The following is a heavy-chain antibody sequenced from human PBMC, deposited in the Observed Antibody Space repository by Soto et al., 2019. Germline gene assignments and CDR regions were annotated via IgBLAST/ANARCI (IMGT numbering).Heavy chain of an antibody. CDR1: GYTFTSYD. J-gene: IGHJ6*02. D-gene: IGHD4-17*01. CDR3: ARGDPLVTRGTGGGMDV. CDR2: MNPNSGNT. Sequence: ASVKTSCKASGYTFTSYDINWVRQATGQGLEWMGWMNPNSGNTGYAQKFQGRVTMTRNTSISTAYMELSSPRSEDTAVYYCARGDPLVTRGTGGGMDVWGQGTTVTVS. V-gene: IGHV1-8*01.